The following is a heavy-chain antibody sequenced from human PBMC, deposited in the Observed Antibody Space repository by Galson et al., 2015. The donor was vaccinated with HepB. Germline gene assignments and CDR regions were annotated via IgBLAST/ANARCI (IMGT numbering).Heavy chain of an antibody. CDR1: GYTFTSYG. V-gene: IGHV1-18*01. J-gene: IGHJ4*02. Sequence: SVKVSCKASGYTFTSYGISWVRQAPGQGLEWMGWISAYNGNTNYAQKLQGRVTMTTDTSTSTAYMELRSLRSDDTAVYYCARDLEDYYDSSGPSTPFDYWGQGTLVTVSS. CDR3: ARDLEDYYDSSGPSTPFDY. CDR2: ISAYNGNT. D-gene: IGHD3-22*01.